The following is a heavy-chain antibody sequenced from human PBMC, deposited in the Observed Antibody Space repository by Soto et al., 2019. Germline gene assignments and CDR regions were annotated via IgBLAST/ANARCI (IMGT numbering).Heavy chain of an antibody. Sequence: EVQVVEWGGGLEHPARSLRLSWAASGLSFDDYAMPWVGKPPGKGLEWVSCISWNSGNIVYSDSVKGRFTISRDNAKNSLSLQMNSLRAEDTALYYCTKGSSTSCFSPLDHWGQGTLVTVSS. CDR3: TKGSSTSCFSPLDH. D-gene: IGHD2-2*01. CDR2: ISWNSGNI. J-gene: IGHJ4*02. V-gene: IGHV3-9*01. CDR1: GLSFDDYA.